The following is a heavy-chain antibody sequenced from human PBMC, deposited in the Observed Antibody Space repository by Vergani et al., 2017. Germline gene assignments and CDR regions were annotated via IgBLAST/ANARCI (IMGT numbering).Heavy chain of an antibody. D-gene: IGHD3-10*01. J-gene: IGHJ6*03. CDR3: AKSGFGELFNARVHYYYMDV. CDR2: ISYDGSNK. CDR1: GFTFSSYG. Sequence: QVQLVESGGGVVQPGRSLRLSCAASGFTFSSYGMHWVRQAPGKGLEWVAGISYDGSNKYYADSVKGRFTISRDNSKNTLYLQMNSLRAEDTAVYYCAKSGFGELFNARVHYYYMDVWGKGTTVTVSS. V-gene: IGHV3-30*18.